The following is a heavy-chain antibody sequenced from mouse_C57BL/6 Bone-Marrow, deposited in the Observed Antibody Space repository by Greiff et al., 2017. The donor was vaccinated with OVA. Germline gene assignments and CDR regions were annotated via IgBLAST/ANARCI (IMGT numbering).Heavy chain of an antibody. CDR2: ISSGGSYT. D-gene: IGHD2-3*01. CDR1: GFTFSSYG. Sequence: EVQVVESGGDLVKPGGSLKLSCAASGFTFSSYGMSWVCQTPDKRLEWVATISSGGSYTYYPDSVKGRFTISRDNAKNTLYLQMSSLKSEDTAMYYCARPDGNLYYYAMDYWGQGTSVTVSS. J-gene: IGHJ4*01. CDR3: ARPDGNLYYYAMDY. V-gene: IGHV5-6*01.